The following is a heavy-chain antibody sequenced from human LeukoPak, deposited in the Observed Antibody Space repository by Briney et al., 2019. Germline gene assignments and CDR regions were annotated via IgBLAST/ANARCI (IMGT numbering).Heavy chain of an antibody. Sequence: ASVKVSCKASGYTFTSYGIGWVRQAPGQGLEWMGWTSGYNGNTNYAQKLQGRVTMTTDTSTSTAYMGLRSLRSDDTAVYYCARGCSSTSCYLFDYWGQGTLVTVSS. CDR3: ARGCSSTSCYLFDY. V-gene: IGHV1-18*01. CDR2: TSGYNGNT. D-gene: IGHD2-2*01. J-gene: IGHJ4*02. CDR1: GYTFTSYG.